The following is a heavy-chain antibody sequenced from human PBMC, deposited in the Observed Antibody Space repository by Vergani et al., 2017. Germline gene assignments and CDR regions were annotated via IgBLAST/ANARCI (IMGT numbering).Heavy chain of an antibody. CDR3: ARTTYGSGSYYGVA. CDR2: IYLSGST. CDR1: GYSISSGYY. Sequence: QVQLQESGPGLVKPSETLSLTCAVSGYSISSGYYWGWIRQPPGKGLEWIGSIYLSGSTYYNPSLKSRVTISVDTSKNQFSLKLSSVTAADTAVYYCARTTYGSGSYYGVAWGQGTLVTVSS. V-gene: IGHV4-38-2*01. D-gene: IGHD3-10*01. J-gene: IGHJ5*02.